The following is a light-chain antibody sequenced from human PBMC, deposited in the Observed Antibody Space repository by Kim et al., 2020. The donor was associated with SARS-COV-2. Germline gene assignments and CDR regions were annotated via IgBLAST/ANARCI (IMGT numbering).Light chain of an antibody. CDR2: YDN. Sequence: APGTTATITCGGEGIGRKTVHWYRQKPGQAPPLLIQYDNDRPSGVPARFSGSNSGTTATLTITMVEAGDEAEYYCQVWDSSADDSWIFGGGTQLTV. J-gene: IGLJ2*01. CDR3: QVWDSSADDSWI. CDR1: GIGRKT. V-gene: IGLV3-21*04.